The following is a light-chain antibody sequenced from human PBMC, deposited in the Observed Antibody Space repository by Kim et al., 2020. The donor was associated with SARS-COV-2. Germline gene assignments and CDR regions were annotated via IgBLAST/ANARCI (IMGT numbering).Light chain of an antibody. CDR2: EVT. V-gene: IGLV2-8*01. J-gene: IGLJ1*01. CDR3: SSFAASNNVYV. CDR1: SNDVGRYNY. Sequence: QSALTQPPSASGSPGQSVTISCTGTSNDVGRYNYVSWYQQHPGKAPKVLIYEVTKRPSGVPDRFSGSKSGNTASLTVSGLQPEDEADYYCSSFAASNNVYVFGTGTKVTVL.